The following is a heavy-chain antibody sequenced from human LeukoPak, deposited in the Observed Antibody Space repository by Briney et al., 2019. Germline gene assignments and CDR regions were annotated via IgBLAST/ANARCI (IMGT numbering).Heavy chain of an antibody. CDR1: GGSISSYY. Sequence: PSETLSLTCTVSGGSISSYYWSWIRQPPGKGLEWIGYIYYSGSTNYNPSLKSRVTISVDTSKNQFSLKLSSVTAADTAVYYCARVKYGSGSYLADNFDYCGQGTLVTVSS. CDR3: ARVKYGSGSYLADNFDY. V-gene: IGHV4-59*12. D-gene: IGHD3-10*01. J-gene: IGHJ4*02. CDR2: IYYSGST.